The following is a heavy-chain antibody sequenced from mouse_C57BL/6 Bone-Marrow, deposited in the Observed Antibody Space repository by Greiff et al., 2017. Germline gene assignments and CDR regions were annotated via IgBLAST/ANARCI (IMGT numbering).Heavy chain of an antibody. J-gene: IGHJ3*01. V-gene: IGHV1-81*01. CDR1: GYTFTSYG. Sequence: VKLQQSGAELARPGASVKLSCKASGYTFTSYGISWVKQRTGQGLEWIGEIYPRSGNTYYNEKFKGKATLTADKSSSTAYMELRSLTSEDSAVYFCARGGITTVVAKDWFAYWGQGTLVTVSA. CDR2: IYPRSGNT. D-gene: IGHD1-1*01. CDR3: ARGGITTVVAKDWFAY.